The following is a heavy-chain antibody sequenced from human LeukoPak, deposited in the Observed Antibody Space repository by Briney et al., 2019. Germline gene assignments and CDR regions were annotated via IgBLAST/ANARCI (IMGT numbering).Heavy chain of an antibody. D-gene: IGHD1-1*01. J-gene: IGHJ5*02. CDR2: ISTSSKYI. V-gene: IGHV3-21*01. CDR1: GFTFSSYS. Sequence: GGSLRLSCAASGFTFSSYSMNWVRQAPGKGLEWVSSISTSSKYIYYVDSVKGRFTISRDNAKNSLYLQMNSLRAEDTAVYYCASTTTLYNWFDPWGQGTLVTVSS. CDR3: ASTTTLYNWFDP.